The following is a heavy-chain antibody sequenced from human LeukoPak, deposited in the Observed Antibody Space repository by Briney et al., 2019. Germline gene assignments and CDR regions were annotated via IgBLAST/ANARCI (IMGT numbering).Heavy chain of an antibody. CDR1: GFTFSSYA. CDR2: ISYDGSNK. CDR3: ARGTRYGYCSSTSCSLLHV. D-gene: IGHD2-2*03. Sequence: GGSLRLSCAASGFTFSSYAMHWVRQAPGKGLEWVAVISYDGSNKYYADSVKGRFTISRDNSKNTLYLQMNSLRAEDTAVYYCARGTRYGYCSSTSCSLLHVWGQGTTVTVSS. J-gene: IGHJ6*02. V-gene: IGHV3-30-3*01.